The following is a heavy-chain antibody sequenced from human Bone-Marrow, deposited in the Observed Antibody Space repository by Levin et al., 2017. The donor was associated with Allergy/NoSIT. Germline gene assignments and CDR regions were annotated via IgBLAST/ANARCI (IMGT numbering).Heavy chain of an antibody. D-gene: IGHD2-15*01. Sequence: ASVKVSCEASGYSFTSYGITWVRQAPGQGLEWMGWINPNNGDANYAQKVQDRVTMTTDKSTRTGYMELRSLRSDDTAVYYCARESGFCSGGSCFGAFDCWGPGTMLTVSS. J-gene: IGHJ3*01. CDR3: ARESGFCSGGSCFGAFDC. CDR1: GYSFTSYG. CDR2: INPNNGDA. V-gene: IGHV1-18*01.